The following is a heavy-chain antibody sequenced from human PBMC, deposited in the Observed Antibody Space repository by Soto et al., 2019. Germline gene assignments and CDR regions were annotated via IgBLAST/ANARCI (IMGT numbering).Heavy chain of an antibody. CDR3: ARHGYCSSTSCGPWFDP. Sequence: QVQLQESGPGLVKPSETLSLTCTVSGGSISSYYWSWIRQPPGKGLEWIGYIYYSGSTNYNPSLKSRVTISVDTSKNQFSLKLSSVTAADTAVYHCARHGYCSSTSCGPWFDPWGQGTLVTVSS. D-gene: IGHD2-2*03. CDR1: GGSISSYY. V-gene: IGHV4-59*08. J-gene: IGHJ5*02. CDR2: IYYSGST.